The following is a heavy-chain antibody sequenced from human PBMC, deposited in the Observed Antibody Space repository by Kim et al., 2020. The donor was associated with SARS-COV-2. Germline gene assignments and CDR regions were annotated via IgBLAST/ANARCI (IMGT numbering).Heavy chain of an antibody. CDR3: AKDETRSSGWFPLGWYFDL. D-gene: IGHD6-19*01. Sequence: GRFTISRDNSKNTLYLQMNSLRAEDTAVYYCAKDETRSSGWFPLGWYFDLWGRGTLVTVSS. J-gene: IGHJ2*01. V-gene: IGHV3-30*02.